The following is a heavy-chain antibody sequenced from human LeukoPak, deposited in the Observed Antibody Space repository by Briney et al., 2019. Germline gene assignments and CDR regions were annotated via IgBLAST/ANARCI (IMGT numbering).Heavy chain of an antibody. CDR1: GYTFTNYH. V-gene: IGHV1-2*02. J-gene: IGHJ4*02. Sequence: ASVTVSCKASGYTFTNYHINWVRQAPGQGLEWMGWINPNSGGTNYAQKFQGRVTMTRDTSISTAYMELSRLRSDDTAVYYCARDPTMVAASSLSDYWGQGTLVTVSS. D-gene: IGHD2-15*01. CDR2: INPNSGGT. CDR3: ARDPTMVAASSLSDY.